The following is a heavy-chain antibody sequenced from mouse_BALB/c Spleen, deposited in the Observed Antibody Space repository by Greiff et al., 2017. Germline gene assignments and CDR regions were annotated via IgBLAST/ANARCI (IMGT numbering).Heavy chain of an antibody. V-gene: IGHV1-63*02. J-gene: IGHJ2*01. CDR1: GYTFTNYW. Sequence: QVQLQQSGAELVRPGTSVKISCKASGYTFTNYWLGWVKQRPGHGLEWIGDIYPGGGYTNYNEKFKGKATLTADTSSSTAYMQLSSLTSEDSAVYFCARENPTVVALYYFDYWGQGTTLTVSS. CDR2: IYPGGGYT. D-gene: IGHD1-1*01. CDR3: ARENPTVVALYYFDY.